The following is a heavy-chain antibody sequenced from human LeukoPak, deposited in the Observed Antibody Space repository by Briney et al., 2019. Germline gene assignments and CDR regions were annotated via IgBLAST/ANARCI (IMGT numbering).Heavy chain of an antibody. Sequence: SLKVSCKASGGTFSSYAISWVRQAPGQGLYWIGGIIPICGTANYAQKFQGRVTITADESTSTAYMELSSLRSDDMFFFKQKTAYEILTGYLYDAFDIWGQGTMVTVSS. CDR3: KTAYEILTGYLYDAFDI. J-gene: IGHJ3*02. V-gene: IGHV1-69*13. D-gene: IGHD3-9*01. CDR1: GGTFSSYA. CDR2: IIPICGTA.